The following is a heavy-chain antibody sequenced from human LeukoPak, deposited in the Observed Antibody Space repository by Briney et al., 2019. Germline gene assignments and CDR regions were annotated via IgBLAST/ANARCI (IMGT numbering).Heavy chain of an antibody. D-gene: IGHD3-10*01. CDR3: ARDYYYGSGSTGG. Sequence: GGSLRLSCAASGFTFSSYGMHWVRQAPGKGLEWVAVISYDGSNKYYADSVKGRFTISRDNSKNTLYLQMNSLRAEDTAVYYCARDYYYGSGSTGGWGQGTLVTVSS. J-gene: IGHJ4*02. CDR2: ISYDGSNK. V-gene: IGHV3-30*03. CDR1: GFTFSSYG.